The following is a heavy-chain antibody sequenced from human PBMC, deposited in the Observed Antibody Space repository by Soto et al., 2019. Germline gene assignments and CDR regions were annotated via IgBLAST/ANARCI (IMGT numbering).Heavy chain of an antibody. CDR1: GFIFSDYY. J-gene: IGHJ4*02. V-gene: IGHV3-72*01. Sequence: EVQLVQSGGGLVQPGGSLRLSCAASGFIFSDYYMDWVRQFPGKGLEWVGRTRNKVNNYAPEYAPSVKGRFSSSRHDSEDSMYLQLNSLKAEDTAVYYFARDTGGSYDFWGQGALVTVSS. CDR3: ARDTGGSYDF. D-gene: IGHD1-26*01. CDR2: TRNKVNNYAP.